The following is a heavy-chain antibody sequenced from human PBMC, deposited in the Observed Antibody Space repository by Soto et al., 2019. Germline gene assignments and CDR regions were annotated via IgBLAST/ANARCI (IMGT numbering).Heavy chain of an antibody. CDR1: GGTFSSYA. D-gene: IGHD3-3*01. J-gene: IGHJ6*02. CDR2: INPNSGGT. CDR3: ARAQYYDFWSGFPPSYGLDV. V-gene: IGHV1-2*02. Sequence: KVSCKASGGTFSSYAISWVRQAPGQGLEWMGWINPNSGGTNYAQKFQGRVTMTRDTSISTAYMELSRLRSDDTAVYYCARAQYYDFWSGFPPSYGLDVWGQGTTVIVSS.